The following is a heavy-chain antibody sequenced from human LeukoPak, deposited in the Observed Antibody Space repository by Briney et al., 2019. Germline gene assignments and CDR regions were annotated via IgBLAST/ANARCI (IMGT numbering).Heavy chain of an antibody. CDR1: GGSISNGSYY. V-gene: IGHV4-61*02. J-gene: IGHJ6*02. CDR3: ARESMVTATGPYYYYGMDV. CDR2: IYTSGST. Sequence: SQTLSLTCTVSGGSISNGSYYWSWIRQPAGKGLEWIGRIYTSGSTNYNPSLKSRVTISVDTSKNQFSLKLSSVTAADTAVYYCARESMVTATGPYYYYGMDVWGQGTTVTVSS. D-gene: IGHD2-21*02.